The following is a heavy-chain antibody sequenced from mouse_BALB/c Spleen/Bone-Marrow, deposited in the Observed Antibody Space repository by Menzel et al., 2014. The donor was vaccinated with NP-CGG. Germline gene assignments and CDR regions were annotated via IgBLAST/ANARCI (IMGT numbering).Heavy chain of an antibody. Sequence: EVKLQESGPELVKPGASVKMSCKASGYTFTSYIMHWVKQKPGQGLEWIGYINPYNDGTKYNEKLKGKATLTSDKSSSTAYMELSSLTSEDSAVYYCARRWLPYAMDYWGQGTSVTVPS. V-gene: IGHV1-14*01. CDR1: GYTFTSYI. CDR2: INPYNDGT. D-gene: IGHD2-3*01. CDR3: ARRWLPYAMDY. J-gene: IGHJ4*01.